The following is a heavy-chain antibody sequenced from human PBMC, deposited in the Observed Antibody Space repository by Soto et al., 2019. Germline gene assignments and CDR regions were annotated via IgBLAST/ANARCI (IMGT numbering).Heavy chain of an antibody. CDR3: ARDPAYAGSSGSEARGMDV. D-gene: IGHD3-22*01. CDR2: IIPIFGTA. V-gene: IGHV1-69*06. CDR1: GGTVSSYA. Sequence: SVKVSCKASGGTVSSYAISWVRQAPGQGLEWMGGIIPIFGTANYAQKFQGRVTITADKSTSTAYMELSSLRSEDTAVYYCARDPAYAGSSGSEARGMDVWGQGTTVTVSS. J-gene: IGHJ6*02.